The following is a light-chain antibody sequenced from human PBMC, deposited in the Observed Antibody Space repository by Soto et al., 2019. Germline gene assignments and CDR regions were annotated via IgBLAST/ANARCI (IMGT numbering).Light chain of an antibody. CDR2: DAS. CDR3: QQYNSWPPIT. J-gene: IGKJ5*01. CDR1: ESVSRN. Sequence: EVVMTQSPATLSVSPVERATLSCRASESVSRNLALYQQKPGQAPRLLIYDASTRATGIPDRFSGGGSGTEFTLTISSLQSEDFVVYYCQQYNSWPPITFGQGTRLEIK. V-gene: IGKV3-15*01.